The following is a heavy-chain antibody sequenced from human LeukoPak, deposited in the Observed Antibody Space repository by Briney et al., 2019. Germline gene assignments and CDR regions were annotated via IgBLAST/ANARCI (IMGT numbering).Heavy chain of an antibody. CDR2: IKSKTDGGTT. CDR3: TVRPRGHSSGWYPWSGSYKGRKSKKGPSDIDY. J-gene: IGHJ4*02. CDR1: GFTFSSAW. V-gene: IGHV3-15*01. Sequence: GGSLRLSCAASGFTFSSAWMSWVRQAPGKGLEWVGRIKSKTDGGTTDYAAPVKGRFTISRDDSKNTLYLQMNSLKTEDTAVYYCTVRPRGHSSGWYPWSGSYKGRKSKKGPSDIDYWGQGTLVTVSS. D-gene: IGHD6-19*01.